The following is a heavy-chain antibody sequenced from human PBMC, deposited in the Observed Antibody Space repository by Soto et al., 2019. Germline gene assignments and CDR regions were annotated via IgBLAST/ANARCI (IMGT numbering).Heavy chain of an antibody. Sequence: SETLSLTCTVSGGSVSSGSYYWSWIRQPPGKGLEWIGYIYYSGSTNYNPSLKSRVTISVDTSKNQFSLKLSSVTAADTAVYYCARAVELRENYYYGMDVWGQGTTVTVSS. D-gene: IGHD1-7*01. J-gene: IGHJ6*02. CDR2: IYYSGST. V-gene: IGHV4-61*01. CDR1: GGSVSSGSYY. CDR3: ARAVELRENYYYGMDV.